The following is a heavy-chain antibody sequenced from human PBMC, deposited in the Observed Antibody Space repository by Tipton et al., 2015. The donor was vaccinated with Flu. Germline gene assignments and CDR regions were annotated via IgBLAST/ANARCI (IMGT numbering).Heavy chain of an antibody. CDR3: ARVDTYSRYDILTGYLAKDY. CDR1: GYTFTSYG. J-gene: IGHJ4*02. D-gene: IGHD3-9*01. V-gene: IGHV1-18*01. Sequence: QVQLVQSGAEVKKPGASVKVSCKASGYTFTSYGISWVRQGPGQGLEWMGWISAYNGNTNYAQKVQGRVTMTTDTSTSTAYMELRSLRSDDTAVYYCARVDTYSRYDILTGYLAKDYWGQGTLVTVSS. CDR2: ISAYNGNT.